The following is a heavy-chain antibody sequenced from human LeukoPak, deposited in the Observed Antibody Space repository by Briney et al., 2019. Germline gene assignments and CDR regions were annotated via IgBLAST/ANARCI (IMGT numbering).Heavy chain of an antibody. Sequence: PGGSLRLSCAASGPTFRNVFMNWVRQAPGKGLEWVGRIESSTDGGTTDYAAPVKGRFTMSRDDSKNTLYLQMNNVKTEDTGVYYCTTSPGITVFGVVTDYWGQGTLVIVSS. V-gene: IGHV3-15*04. J-gene: IGHJ4*02. CDR1: GPTFRNVF. D-gene: IGHD3-3*01. CDR2: IESSTDGGTT. CDR3: TTSPGITVFGVVTDY.